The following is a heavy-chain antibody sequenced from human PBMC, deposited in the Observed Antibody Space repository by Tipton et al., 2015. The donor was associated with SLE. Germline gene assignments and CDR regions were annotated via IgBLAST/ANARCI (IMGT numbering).Heavy chain of an antibody. CDR3: ARESGDL. J-gene: IGHJ5*02. CDR2: IYYSGTS. D-gene: IGHD1-26*01. V-gene: IGHV4-39*07. Sequence: ILSLTCTVSGGSITNRHHYWGWIRQPPGKGLEWIGSIYYSGTSYYNPSLESRVTISVDTSKNQFSLKLSSVTAADTAIYYCARESGDLWGQGTLVTVSS. CDR1: GGSITNRHHY.